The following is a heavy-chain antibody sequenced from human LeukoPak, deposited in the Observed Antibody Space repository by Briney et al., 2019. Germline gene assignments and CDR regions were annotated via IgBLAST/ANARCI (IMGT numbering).Heavy chain of an antibody. V-gene: IGHV4-34*01. D-gene: IGHD4-23*01. CDR2: INHSGST. Sequence: SEPLSLTCAVYGGSFSGYYWSWIRQPPGEGLEWIGEINHSGSTNYNPSLKSRVTISVDTSKNQFSLKLRSVTAADTAVYYCARGPNYGGNSKDFDYWGQGTLVTVSS. CDR1: GGSFSGYY. J-gene: IGHJ4*02. CDR3: ARGPNYGGNSKDFDY.